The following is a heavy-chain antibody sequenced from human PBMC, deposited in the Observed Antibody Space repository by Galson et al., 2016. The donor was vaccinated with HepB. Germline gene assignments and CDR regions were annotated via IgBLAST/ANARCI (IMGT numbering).Heavy chain of an antibody. CDR3: ARPYYYHSGSYRD. J-gene: IGHJ4*02. Sequence: QSGAEVKKPGESLRISCKGSGYTFTNYWIHWVRQMPGKGLEWMGKIDPGNANTNYSPSFQGHVTISVDKSISTAYLQWSSLKASDTAMYYCARPYYYHSGSYRDWGQGTLV. CDR2: IDPGNANT. V-gene: IGHV5-10-1*01. CDR1: GYTFTNYW. D-gene: IGHD3-10*01.